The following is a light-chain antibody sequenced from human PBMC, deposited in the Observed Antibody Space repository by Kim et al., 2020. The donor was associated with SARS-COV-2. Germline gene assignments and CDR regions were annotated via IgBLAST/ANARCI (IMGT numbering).Light chain of an antibody. CDR1: QTFGTI. V-gene: IGKV3-15*01. CDR2: RTS. J-gene: IGKJ2*02. CDR3: QQYNNWPLPCT. Sequence: YPGERATLACRASQTFGTILAWYQQKPGQAPRLLIYRTSTRATGVPARFSGSGSGTEFTLPISSLQSDDFATYYCQQYNNWPLPCTFGQGTKLEI.